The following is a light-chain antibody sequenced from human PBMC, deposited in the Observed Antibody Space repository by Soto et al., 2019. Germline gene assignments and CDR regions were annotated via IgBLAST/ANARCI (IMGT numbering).Light chain of an antibody. V-gene: IGLV1-40*01. J-gene: IGLJ2*01. Sequence: QSVLTQPPSVSGAPGQRVSISCTGSSSNIGAGYDLHWYQQLPGTAPKLLIYANSNRPSGVPDRFSASKSGTSASLAITGLQAEDEADYYCQSFDSSLSVIFGGGTQLTVL. CDR3: QSFDSSLSVI. CDR1: SSNIGAGYD. CDR2: ANS.